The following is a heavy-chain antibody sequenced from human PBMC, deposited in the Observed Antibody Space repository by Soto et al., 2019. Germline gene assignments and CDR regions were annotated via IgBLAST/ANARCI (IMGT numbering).Heavy chain of an antibody. CDR3: ARVIRVIKWELPYYFDY. V-gene: IGHV1-18*01. Sequence: ASVKVSCKASGYTFTSYGISWVRQAPGQGLEWMGWISAYNGNTNYAQKLQGRVTMTTDTSTSTAYMELRSLRSDDTAVYYCARVIRVIKWELPYYFDYWGQGTLVTVSS. J-gene: IGHJ4*02. D-gene: IGHD1-26*01. CDR2: ISAYNGNT. CDR1: GYTFTSYG.